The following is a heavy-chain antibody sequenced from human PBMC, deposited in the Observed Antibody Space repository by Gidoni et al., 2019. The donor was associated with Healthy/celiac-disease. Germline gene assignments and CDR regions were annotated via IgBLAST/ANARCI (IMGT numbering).Heavy chain of an antibody. J-gene: IGHJ6*02. D-gene: IGHD6-6*01. CDR1: GYTFTSYD. V-gene: IGHV1-8*01. CDR2: MNPNSGNT. CDR3: AREMVYSSLTNYYYYYGMDV. Sequence: QVQLVQSGAEVKKPGASVKVSCKASGYTFTSYDINWVRQATGQGLEWMGWMNPNSGNTGYAQKFQGRVTMTRNTSISTAYMELSSLRSEDTAVYYCAREMVYSSLTNYYYYYGMDVWGQGTTVTVSS.